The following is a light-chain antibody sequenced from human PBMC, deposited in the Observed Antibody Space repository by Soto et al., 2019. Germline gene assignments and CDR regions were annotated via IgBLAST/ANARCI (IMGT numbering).Light chain of an antibody. CDR2: SNN. Sequence: QSVLTQPPSASGTPGPRVTISCSGSSSKIGSNTVNWYQQLPGTAPKLLIYSNNQRPSGVPDLFSGSKSGTSASLAISGLQSEDEADYYCAAWDDSLNAYYVFGTGTKVTVL. V-gene: IGLV1-44*01. CDR1: SSKIGSNT. J-gene: IGLJ1*01. CDR3: AAWDDSLNAYYV.